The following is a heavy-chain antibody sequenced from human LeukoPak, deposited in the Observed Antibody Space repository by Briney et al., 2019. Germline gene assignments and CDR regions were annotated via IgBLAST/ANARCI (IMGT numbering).Heavy chain of an antibody. J-gene: IGHJ4*02. CDR1: GFTFSSYA. V-gene: IGHV3-23*01. Sequence: PGGSLRLSCAASGFTFSSYAMYWGRQAPGKGLGWVSGITGGGGSTYYADSVKGRFTISRDNSKNTLYLQMNSLRAEDTAVYYCAKGDPPTYYDILTGQDYWGQGTLVTVSS. CDR3: AKGDPPTYYDILTGQDY. CDR2: ITGGGGST. D-gene: IGHD3-9*01.